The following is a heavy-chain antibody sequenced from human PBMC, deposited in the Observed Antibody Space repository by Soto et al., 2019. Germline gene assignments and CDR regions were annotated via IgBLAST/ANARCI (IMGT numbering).Heavy chain of an antibody. J-gene: IGHJ4*02. D-gene: IGHD2-15*01. CDR2: IYYSGST. CDR3: AGFVVPASRNTDFDY. V-gene: IGHV4-39*01. Sequence: KTSETLSLTCIVSGISVNTNGYYWVWVRHPPGKGLDWIGNIYYSGSTFYNPSLRGRVTISVDTSKNQFSLKVNSVTAADTAVYYCAGFVVPASRNTDFDYWGQGTLVTVSS. CDR1: GISVNTNGYY.